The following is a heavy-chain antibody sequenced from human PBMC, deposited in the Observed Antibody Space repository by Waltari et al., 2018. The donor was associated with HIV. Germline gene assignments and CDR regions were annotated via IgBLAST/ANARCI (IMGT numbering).Heavy chain of an antibody. CDR1: GYTLIGYY. CDR2: LNPKSGAT. D-gene: IGHD3-16*01. Sequence: QEQLVQSGTEVKKPGASVRVSCKASGYTLIGYYTHWVRQAPGQGLEWMGWLNPKSGATNYAQRFRGRVTFTRDTSVNTAYLDLTGLRIDDTATYFCHRPWDSDHWGSDNWGQGTLVIVSS. J-gene: IGHJ4*01. CDR3: HRPWDSDHWGSDN. V-gene: IGHV1-2*02.